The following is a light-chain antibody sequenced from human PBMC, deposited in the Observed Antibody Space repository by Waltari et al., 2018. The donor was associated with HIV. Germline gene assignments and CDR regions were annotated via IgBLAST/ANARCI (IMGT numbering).Light chain of an antibody. CDR2: HAS. CDR3: QQYHTLPLT. Sequence: DIQMTQSPSSLPASIGDRVTITCQASQDIGNYLSWYQQKPGKAPTLLIFHASKLEAGVPSRFSGGGSGTLFTFTIASLQAEDIASYFCQQYHTLPLTFGGGSRVQIK. CDR1: QDIGNY. V-gene: IGKV1-33*01. J-gene: IGKJ4*01.